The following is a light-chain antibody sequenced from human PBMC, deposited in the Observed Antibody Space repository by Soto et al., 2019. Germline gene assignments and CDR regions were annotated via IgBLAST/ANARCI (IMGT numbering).Light chain of an antibody. J-gene: IGLJ1*01. CDR3: LVSYNGAWV. CDR1: TGAVTSGHY. Sequence: QAVVTQEPSLTVSPGGTVTLTCGSSTGAVTSGHYPYWFQQKPGQAPRTLIFDTSNKYSWTPARFSGSLLGGKGALTLSGAQHEDEADYYCLVSYNGAWVFGAGTKVTVL. V-gene: IGLV7-46*01. CDR2: DTS.